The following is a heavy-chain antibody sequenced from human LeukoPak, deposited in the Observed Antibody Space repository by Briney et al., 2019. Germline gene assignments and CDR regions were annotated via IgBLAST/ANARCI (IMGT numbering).Heavy chain of an antibody. Sequence: ASVKVSCKASGYTFTSYYMHWVRQAPGQGLEWVGWINPNSGDTHHAQNFQGRVTMTRDTSISTASMDLSRLRSDDTAVYYCARAPKNDAYDIWGRGTMVTVSS. CDR3: ARAPKNDAYDI. CDR2: INPNSGDT. J-gene: IGHJ3*02. CDR1: GYTFTSYY. V-gene: IGHV1-2*02.